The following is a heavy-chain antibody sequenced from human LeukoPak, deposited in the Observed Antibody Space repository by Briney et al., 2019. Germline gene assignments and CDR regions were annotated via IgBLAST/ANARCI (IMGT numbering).Heavy chain of an antibody. D-gene: IGHD2-2*01. CDR2: IYYSGST. J-gene: IGHJ5*02. V-gene: IGHV4-59*01. CDR3: ARVVRRGVVPALNTPNWFDP. Sequence: SETLSLTCTVSGGSISSYYWSWIRQPPGKGLEWIGYIYYSGSTNYNPSLKSRVTISVDTSKNQFSLKLSSVTAADTAVYYCARVVRRGVVPALNTPNWFDPWGQGTLVTVSS. CDR1: GGSISSYY.